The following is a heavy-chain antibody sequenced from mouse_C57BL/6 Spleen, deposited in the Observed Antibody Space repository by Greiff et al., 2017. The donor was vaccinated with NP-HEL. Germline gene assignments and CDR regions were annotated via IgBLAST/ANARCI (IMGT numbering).Heavy chain of an antibody. CDR3: ARSAGWLLRGDY. D-gene: IGHD2-3*01. CDR1: GYTFTSYW. CDR2: IYPSDSET. V-gene: IGHV1-61*01. Sequence: QVQLQQPGAELVRPGSSVKLSCKASGYTFTSYWMDWVKQRPGQGLEWIGNIYPSDSETHYNQQFKDKATLTVDKSSSTAYMQLSSLSSEDSAVYYCARSAGWLLRGDYWGQGTTLTVSS. J-gene: IGHJ2*01.